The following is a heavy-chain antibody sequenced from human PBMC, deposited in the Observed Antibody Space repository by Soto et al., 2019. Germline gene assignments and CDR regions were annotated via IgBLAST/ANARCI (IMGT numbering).Heavy chain of an antibody. CDR3: ARAAAYFYHYYYAMDV. Sequence: GGSLRLSCADSGFTCSNYDMHWVRQGTGKGLEWVSGFGTGGDTDYPGSVKGRFTISRDNPKNTVYLQMNSLRPEDTAVYYCARAAAYFYHYYYAMDVWGQGAAVTVSS. J-gene: IGHJ6*02. CDR2: FGTGGDT. CDR1: GFTCSNYD. V-gene: IGHV3-13*01. D-gene: IGHD6-13*01.